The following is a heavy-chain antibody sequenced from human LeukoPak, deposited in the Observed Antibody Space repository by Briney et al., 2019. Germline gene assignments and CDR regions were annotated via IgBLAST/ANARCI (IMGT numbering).Heavy chain of an antibody. D-gene: IGHD3-9*01. J-gene: IGHJ4*02. Sequence: SETLSLTCTVSGGSISSYYWSWIRQPPGKGLEWIGSMYNSESTYYNPSLKSRVTISGDTSKNQFSLKLSSVTAADTAVYYCARSPEVLRYFDWLLHHFDYWGLGTQVTVSS. V-gene: IGHV4-59*12. CDR3: ARSPEVLRYFDWLLHHFDY. CDR1: GGSISSYY. CDR2: MYNSEST.